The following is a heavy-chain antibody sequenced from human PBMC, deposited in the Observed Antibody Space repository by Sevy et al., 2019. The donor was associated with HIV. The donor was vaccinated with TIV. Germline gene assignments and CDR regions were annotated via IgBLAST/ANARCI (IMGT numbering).Heavy chain of an antibody. D-gene: IGHD6-13*01. CDR3: ARHSPNRAAAGTYYYYYMDV. CDR2: IYYSGST. J-gene: IGHJ6*03. Sequence: SETLYLTCTVSGGSISSYYWSWIRQPPGKGLEWIGYIYYSGSTNYNPSLKSRVTISVDTSKNQFSLKLSSVTAADTAVYYCARHSPNRAAAGTYYYYYMDVWGKGTTVTVSS. CDR1: GGSISSYY. V-gene: IGHV4-59*08.